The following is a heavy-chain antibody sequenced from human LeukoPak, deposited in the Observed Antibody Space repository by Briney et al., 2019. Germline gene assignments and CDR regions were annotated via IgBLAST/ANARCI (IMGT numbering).Heavy chain of an antibody. D-gene: IGHD1-26*01. Sequence: ASVKVSCKASGYTFTGYYMHWVRQAAGQGLDWMGWINPNSGDTNYAQKFQGRVTMTRDTSISTAYMELSRLRSDDTAVYYCASSHSGITRPSDYWGQGTLVTVSS. CDR1: GYTFTGYY. V-gene: IGHV1-2*02. CDR3: ASSHSGITRPSDY. J-gene: IGHJ4*02. CDR2: INPNSGDT.